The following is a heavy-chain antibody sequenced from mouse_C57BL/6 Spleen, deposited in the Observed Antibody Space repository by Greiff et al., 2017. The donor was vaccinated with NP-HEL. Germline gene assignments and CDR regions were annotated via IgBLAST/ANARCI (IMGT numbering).Heavy chain of an antibody. CDR2: IRNKANGYTT. CDR3: ARCEGYGVATGAMDY. J-gene: IGHJ4*01. V-gene: IGHV7-3*01. CDR1: GFTFTDYY. Sequence: EVKLMESGGGLVQPGGSLSLSCAASGFTFTDYYMSWVRQPPGKALEWLGFIRNKANGYTTEYSASVKGRFTISRDNSQSILYLQMNALRAEDSATYYCARCEGYGVATGAMDYWGQGTSVTVSS. D-gene: IGHD1-1*01.